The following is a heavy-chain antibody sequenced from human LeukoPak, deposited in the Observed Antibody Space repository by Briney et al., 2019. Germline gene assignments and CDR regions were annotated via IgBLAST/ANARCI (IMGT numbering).Heavy chain of an antibody. V-gene: IGHV4-31*03. CDR2: IYYSGST. J-gene: IGHJ4*02. CDR1: GGSISSGGYY. D-gene: IGHD4-17*01. Sequence: SETLSLTCTVSGGSISSGGYYWSWIRQHPGTGLEWIGYIYYSGSTYYNPSLKSRVTISVDTSKNQFSLKLSSVTAADTAVYYCARENGDPSPYFDYWGQGTLVTVSS. CDR3: ARENGDPSPYFDY.